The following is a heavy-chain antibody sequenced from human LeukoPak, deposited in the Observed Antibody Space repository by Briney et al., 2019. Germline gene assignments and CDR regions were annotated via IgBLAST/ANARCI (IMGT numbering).Heavy chain of an antibody. J-gene: IGHJ4*02. CDR2: IYYSGST. D-gene: IGHD6-13*01. V-gene: IGHV4-59*08. CDR1: GGSISSYY. Sequence: SETLSLTCTVSGGSISSYYWSWIRQPPGKGLEWIGYIYYSGSTNYNPSLKSRVTISVDTSKDQFSLKLSSVTAGDTAMYYCARHGRARTPDYSSSWYGGNYFDYWGQGTLVTVSS. CDR3: ARHGRARTPDYSSSWYGGNYFDY.